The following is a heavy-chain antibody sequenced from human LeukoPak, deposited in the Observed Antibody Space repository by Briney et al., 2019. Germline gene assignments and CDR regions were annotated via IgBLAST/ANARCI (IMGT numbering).Heavy chain of an antibody. CDR2: INPNSGGT. D-gene: IGHD1-14*01. Sequence: ASVKVSFKASGYTFTAYYMFWVRQAPGQGLEWMGWINPNSGGTIYAQKFQGRVTVTRDTSISTAYMELSRLGSDDTAVYYCARRYSPTGPFDYWGQGTLVTVSS. CDR1: GYTFTAYY. J-gene: IGHJ4*02. CDR3: ARRYSPTGPFDY. V-gene: IGHV1-2*02.